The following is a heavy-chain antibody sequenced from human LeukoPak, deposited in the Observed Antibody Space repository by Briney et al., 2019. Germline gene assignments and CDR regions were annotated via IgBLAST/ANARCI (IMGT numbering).Heavy chain of an antibody. V-gene: IGHV4-34*01. D-gene: IGHD1-7*01. CDR2: INDNGRA. Sequence: SETLSLTCAVYGGSFSNYYWNWIRQPPGKGLEWLGEINDNGRANYNPSLMSRVTVSVDTSKNQFSLRLTSVTATDTAVYYCARRWNYGRNYYIDVWGRGATVSVSS. CDR1: GGSFSNYY. J-gene: IGHJ6*03. CDR3: ARRWNYGRNYYIDV.